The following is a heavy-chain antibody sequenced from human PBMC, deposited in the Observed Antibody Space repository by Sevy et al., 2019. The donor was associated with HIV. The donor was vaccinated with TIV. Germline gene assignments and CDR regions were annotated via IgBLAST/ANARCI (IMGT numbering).Heavy chain of an antibody. V-gene: IGHV3-9*01. Sequence: GGSLRLSCAASGFTFDDYAMHWVRQVPGKGLEWVSGISWNSNSIGYADSVKGRVTISRDNATKSLYLQMNSLRTEDSALYYCANAKDPDYDFWSGIDHYYYAMDVWGQGTTVTVSS. CDR1: GFTFDDYA. D-gene: IGHD3-3*01. J-gene: IGHJ6*02. CDR3: ANAKDPDYDFWSGIDHYYYAMDV. CDR2: ISWNSNSI.